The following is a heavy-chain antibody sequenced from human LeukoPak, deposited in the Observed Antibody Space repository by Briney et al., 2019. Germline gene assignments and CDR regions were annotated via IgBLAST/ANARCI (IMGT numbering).Heavy chain of an antibody. CDR2: IYYSGST. V-gene: IGHV4-39*01. Sequence: PSETLSLICTVSGGSISSSSYYWGWIRQPPGKGLEWIGSIYYSGSTYYNPSLKSRVTISVDTSKNQFSLKLSSVTAADTAVYYCARRGRSPDAEYFQHWGQGTLVTVSS. CDR3: ARRGRSPDAEYFQH. J-gene: IGHJ1*01. CDR1: GGSISSSSYY.